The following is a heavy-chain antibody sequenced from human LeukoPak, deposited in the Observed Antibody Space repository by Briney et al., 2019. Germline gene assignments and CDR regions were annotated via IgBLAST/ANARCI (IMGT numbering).Heavy chain of an antibody. CDR3: ARKRYGDYVLWFDP. CDR2: INHSGST. J-gene: IGHJ5*02. V-gene: IGHV4-34*01. Sequence: SETLSLTCAVYGGSFSGYYWSWIRQPPGKGLEWIGEINHSGSTNYNPSLKSRVTISVDTSKNQFSLKLSSVTAADTAVYYCARKRYGDYVLWFDPWGQGTLVTVSS. D-gene: IGHD4-17*01. CDR1: GGSFSGYY.